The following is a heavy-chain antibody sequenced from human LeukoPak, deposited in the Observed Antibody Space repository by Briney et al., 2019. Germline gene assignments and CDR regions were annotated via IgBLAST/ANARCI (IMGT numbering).Heavy chain of an antibody. CDR1: KFTFSSYT. CDR2: IYSGGST. Sequence: GGSLRLSCAASKFTFSSYTMHWVRQAPGKGLEWVSVIYSGGSTYYADSVKGRFTISRDNSKNTLYLQMNSLRAEDTAVYYCARVVEQWLGRGWFDPWGQGTLVTVSS. CDR3: ARVVEQWLGRGWFDP. V-gene: IGHV3-66*01. D-gene: IGHD6-19*01. J-gene: IGHJ5*02.